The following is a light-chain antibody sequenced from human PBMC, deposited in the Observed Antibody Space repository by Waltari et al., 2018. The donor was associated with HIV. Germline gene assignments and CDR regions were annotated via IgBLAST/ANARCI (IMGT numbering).Light chain of an antibody. CDR1: NFNIGSNY. CDR2: RND. J-gene: IGLJ1*01. Sequence: QSVLTQPPSASGTPGQRVTISCSGCNFNIGSNYVYLYQHVPGAAPKLLIYRNDQRPSGVPDRFSVSKSGTSASLAISGLRSEDEADYYCAAWDDSLSGFYVLGTGTKVTVL. CDR3: AAWDDSLSGFYV. V-gene: IGLV1-47*01.